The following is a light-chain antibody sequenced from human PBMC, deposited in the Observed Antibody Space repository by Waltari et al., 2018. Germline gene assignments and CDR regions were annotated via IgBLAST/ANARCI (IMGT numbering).Light chain of an antibody. CDR3: QHYESLLGK. CDR2: HAT. V-gene: IGKV3-20*01. J-gene: IGKJ1*01. CDR1: QSISKY. Sequence: CRTSQSISKYLAWYKQKPGQAPRHLIYHATSRAAGIPDRFRGSGYGTDFSLSISRLDPEDFAVYYCQHYESLLGKFGQGTKVEIK.